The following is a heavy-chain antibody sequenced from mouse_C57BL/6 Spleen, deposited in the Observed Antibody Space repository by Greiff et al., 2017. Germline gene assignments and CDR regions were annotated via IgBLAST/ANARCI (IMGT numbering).Heavy chain of an antibody. CDR3: ARMIITTVVGPFDY. J-gene: IGHJ2*01. CDR1: GFTFSDYG. V-gene: IGHV5-17*01. D-gene: IGHD1-1*01. CDR2: ISSGSSTI. Sequence: EVKLMESGGGLVKPGGSLKLSCAASGFTFSDYGMHWVRQAPEKGLEWVAYISSGSSTIYYADTVKGRFTISRDNAKNTLFLQMTSLRSEDTAMYYCARMIITTVVGPFDYWGQGTTLTVSS.